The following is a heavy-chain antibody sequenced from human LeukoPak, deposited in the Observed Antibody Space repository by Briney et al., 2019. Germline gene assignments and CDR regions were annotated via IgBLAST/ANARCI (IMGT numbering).Heavy chain of an antibody. CDR1: GFTFSDYY. J-gene: IGHJ4*02. V-gene: IGHV3-11*01. CDR2: ISSSGSTI. D-gene: IGHD2-15*01. Sequence: GGSLRLSCAASGFTFSDYYMSWIRQAPGKGLEWVSYISSSGSTIYYADSVKGRFTISRDNAKNSLYLQMNRLRAEDTAVYYCARDAVVAAAFDYWGQGTLVTVSS. CDR3: ARDAVVAAAFDY.